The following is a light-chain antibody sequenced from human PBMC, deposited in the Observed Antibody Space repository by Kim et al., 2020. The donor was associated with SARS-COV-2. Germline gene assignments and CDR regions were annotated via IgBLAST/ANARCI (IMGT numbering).Light chain of an antibody. J-gene: IGLJ2*01. CDR3: AAWDDSLNGVV. CDR1: SSNIGSNP. CDR2: SNN. Sequence: GQRVTTSCSGSSSNIGSNPVNWYQQLPGTAPKLLIYSNNQRPSGGPDRCSGCKAGTADSLAISGLQSEDEADYYCAAWDDSLNGVVFGGGTKLTVL. V-gene: IGLV1-44*01.